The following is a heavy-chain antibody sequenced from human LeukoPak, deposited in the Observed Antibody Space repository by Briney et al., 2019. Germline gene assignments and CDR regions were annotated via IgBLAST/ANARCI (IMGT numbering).Heavy chain of an antibody. V-gene: IGHV3-9*01. CDR2: ISWNSGSI. CDR3: ARDRSAYSGYDFFDS. J-gene: IGHJ4*02. D-gene: IGHD5-12*01. CDR1: GFTFDDYA. Sequence: PGGSLRLSCAASGFTFDDYAMHWVRQAPGKGLEWVSGISWNSGSIGYADSVKGRFTISRDNAKNSLYLQMNSLRAEDTAVYYCARDRSAYSGYDFFDSWGQGTLVTVSS.